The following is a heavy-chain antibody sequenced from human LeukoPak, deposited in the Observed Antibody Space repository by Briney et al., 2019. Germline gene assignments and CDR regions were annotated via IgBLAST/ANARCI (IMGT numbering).Heavy chain of an antibody. J-gene: IGHJ4*02. CDR3: AKDPRYSGYDYAPPWG. Sequence: PGGSLRLSCAASGFTFSSYGMHWVRQAPGKGLEWVAFIRYDGGNKYYADSVKGRFTISRDNSKNTLYLQMNSLRAEDTAVYYCAKDPRYSGYDYAPPWGWGQGTLVTVSS. CDR2: IRYDGGNK. CDR1: GFTFSSYG. D-gene: IGHD5-12*01. V-gene: IGHV3-30*02.